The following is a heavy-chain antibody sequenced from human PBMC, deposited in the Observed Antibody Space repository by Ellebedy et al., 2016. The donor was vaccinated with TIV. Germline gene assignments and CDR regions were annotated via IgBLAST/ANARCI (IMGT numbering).Heavy chain of an antibody. Sequence: GESLKISXAASGFTFSSYAMSWVRQAPGKGLEWVSAISGSGGSTYYADSVKGRFTISRDNSKNTLYLQMNSLRAEDTAVYYCAKETTTRRVVPAAMGYWGQGTLVTVSS. CDR3: AKETTTRRVVPAAMGY. CDR1: GFTFSSYA. CDR2: ISGSGGST. V-gene: IGHV3-23*01. J-gene: IGHJ4*02. D-gene: IGHD2-2*01.